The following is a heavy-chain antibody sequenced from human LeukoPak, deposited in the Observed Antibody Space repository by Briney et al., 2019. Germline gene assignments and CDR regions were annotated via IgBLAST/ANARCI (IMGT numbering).Heavy chain of an antibody. CDR2: ISSNGGST. J-gene: IGHJ4*02. CDR3: VVGGVSVAAPFDY. Sequence: PGRSLRLSCAASGFTFSSYAMHWVRQAPGKGLEYVSAISSNGGSTYYANSVKGRFTISRDNSKNTLYLQMGSLRAEDMAVYYCVVGGVSVAAPFDYWGQGTLVTVSS. CDR1: GFTFSSYA. D-gene: IGHD2-15*01. V-gene: IGHV3-64*01.